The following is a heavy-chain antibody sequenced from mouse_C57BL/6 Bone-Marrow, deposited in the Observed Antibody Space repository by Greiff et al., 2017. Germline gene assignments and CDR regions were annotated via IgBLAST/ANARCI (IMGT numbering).Heavy chain of an antibody. V-gene: IGHV1-9*01. D-gene: IGHD2-1*01. CDR1: GYTFTGYW. CDR3: ASDHGNTWFAY. Sequence: VQLQQSGAELMKPGASVKLSCKATGYTFTGYWIEWVKQRPGQGLEWIGGILPGSGSTNYNEKFQGKATFTADTSSNTAYMQLSSLTTEDSAIYDSASDHGNTWFAYWGQGTLVTVSA. J-gene: IGHJ3*01. CDR2: ILPGSGST.